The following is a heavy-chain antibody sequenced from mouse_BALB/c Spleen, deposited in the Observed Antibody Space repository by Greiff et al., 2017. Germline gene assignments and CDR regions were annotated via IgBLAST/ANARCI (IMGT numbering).Heavy chain of an antibody. CDR1: GYTFTSYW. Sequence: LQQPGSELVRPGASVKLSCKASGYTFTSYWMHWVKQRPGQGLEWIGNIYPGSGSTNYDEKFKSKATLTVDTSSSTAYMQLSSLTSEDSAVYYCAEGTDYWGQGTTLTVSS. CDR3: AEGTDY. D-gene: IGHD2-14*01. J-gene: IGHJ2*01. V-gene: IGHV1S22*01. CDR2: IYPGSGST.